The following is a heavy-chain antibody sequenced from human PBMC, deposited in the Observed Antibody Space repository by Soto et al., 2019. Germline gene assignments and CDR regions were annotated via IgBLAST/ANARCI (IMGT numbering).Heavy chain of an antibody. D-gene: IGHD6-13*01. CDR2: INHSGST. V-gene: IGHV4-34*01. CDR1: GGSFSCYY. J-gene: IGHJ4*02. CDR3: ARGLGYSSSWYAGY. Sequence: PSETLSLTGAVYGGSFSCYYWSWIRQPPGKGLEWIGEINHSGSTNYNPSLKSRVTISVDTSKNQFSLKLSSVTAADTAVYYCARGLGYSSSWYAGYWGQGTLVTVSS.